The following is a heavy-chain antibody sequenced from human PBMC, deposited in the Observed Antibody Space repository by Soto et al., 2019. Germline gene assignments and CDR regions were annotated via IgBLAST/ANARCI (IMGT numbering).Heavy chain of an antibody. CDR2: IYYSGST. CDR3: ARGRIQLWYPFDY. J-gene: IGHJ4*02. Sequence: PSETLSLTSTVSGCYIISYYWSWIRQPPGKGLEWIGYIYYSGSTNYNPSLKSRVTIPVDTSKNQFSLKLSSVTAADTAVYYCARGRIQLWYPFDYWGQGTLVTVSS. V-gene: IGHV4-59*01. CDR1: GCYIISYY. D-gene: IGHD5-18*01.